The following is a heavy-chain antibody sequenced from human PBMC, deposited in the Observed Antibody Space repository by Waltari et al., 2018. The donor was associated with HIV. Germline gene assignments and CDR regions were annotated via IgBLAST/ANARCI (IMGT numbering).Heavy chain of an antibody. CDR1: GDRVPSNSAA. D-gene: IGHD6-19*01. CDR2: TYYRSRWYN. CDR3: VRGGQWLNWFGP. V-gene: IGHV6-1*01. Sequence: QGQLQQSGPGLVKPSQTLSLTCVIPGDRVPSNSAAWNWIRQSPSRGLEWLGRTYYRSRWYNEYAVSVKSRITINQDTSKNQFSLQLKSVTPEDTAVYYCVRGGQWLNWFGPWGPGTLVTVSS. J-gene: IGHJ5*02.